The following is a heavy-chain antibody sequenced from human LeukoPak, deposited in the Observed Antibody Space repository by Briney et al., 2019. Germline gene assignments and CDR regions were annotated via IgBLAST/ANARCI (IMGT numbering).Heavy chain of an antibody. J-gene: IGHJ4*02. CDR2: IYHSGST. Sequence: PSETLSLTCTVSGGSISSGGYYWSWIRQPPGKGLEWIGYIYHSGSTYYNPSLKSRVTISVDTSKNQFSLKLSSVTAADTAVYYCARTKDYGDPGDYWGQGTLVTVSS. CDR1: GGSISSGGYY. D-gene: IGHD4-17*01. V-gene: IGHV4-30-2*01. CDR3: ARTKDYGDPGDY.